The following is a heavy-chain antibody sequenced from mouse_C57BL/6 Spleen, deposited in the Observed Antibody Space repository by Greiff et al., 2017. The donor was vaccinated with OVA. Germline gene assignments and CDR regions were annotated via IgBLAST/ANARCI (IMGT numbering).Heavy chain of an antibody. D-gene: IGHD1-2*01. CDR1: GFNIKDYY. V-gene: IGHV14-2*01. CDR2: IDPEDGET. Sequence: VHVKQSGAELVKPGASVKLSCTASGFNIKDYYMHWVKQRTEQGLEWIGRIDPEDGETKYAPKFQGKATITADTSSNTAYLQLSSLTSEDTAVYYCARSRITTAYFDYWGQGTTLTVSS. CDR3: ARSRITTAYFDY. J-gene: IGHJ2*01.